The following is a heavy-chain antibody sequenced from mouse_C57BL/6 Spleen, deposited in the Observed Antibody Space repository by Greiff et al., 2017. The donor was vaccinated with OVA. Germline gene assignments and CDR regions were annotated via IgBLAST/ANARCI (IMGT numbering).Heavy chain of an antibody. CDR1: GYTFTDYY. V-gene: IGHV1-76*01. J-gene: IGHJ4*01. D-gene: IGHD2-3*01. CDR2: IYPGSGNT. CDR3: ARSYDGYPYYYAMDY. Sequence: VHLVESGAELVRPGASVKLSCKASGYTFTDYYINWVKQRPGQGLEWIARIYPGSGNTYYNEKFKGKATLTAEKSSSTAYMQLSSLTSEDSAVYFCARSYDGYPYYYAMDYWGQGTSVTVSS.